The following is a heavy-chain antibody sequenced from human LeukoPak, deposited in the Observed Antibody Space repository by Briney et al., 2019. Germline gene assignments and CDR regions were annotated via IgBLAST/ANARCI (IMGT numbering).Heavy chain of an antibody. CDR1: GGSISSYY. V-gene: IGHV4-59*08. Sequence: SSETLSLTCTVSGGSISSYYWSWIRQPPGKGLEWIGYIYYSGSTNYNPSLKSRVTISVDTSKNQFSLKLSSVTAADTAVYYCARPRVATMAWDAFDIWGQGTMVTVSS. CDR2: IYYSGST. J-gene: IGHJ3*02. D-gene: IGHD5-12*01. CDR3: ARPRVATMAWDAFDI.